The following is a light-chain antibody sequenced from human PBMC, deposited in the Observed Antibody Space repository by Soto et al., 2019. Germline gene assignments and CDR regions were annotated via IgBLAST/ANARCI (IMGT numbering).Light chain of an antibody. Sequence: EIVLTQSPGTLSLSPGERVTLSCRASHVVSTSYLAWYQQKPGQAPRLLIYGASSRATGIPDRFSVSASGTDFTLTINILEPEDFAVYYCQQSGRSLWTFGQGTKVEIK. CDR2: GAS. CDR1: HVVSTSY. J-gene: IGKJ1*01. CDR3: QQSGRSLWT. V-gene: IGKV3-20*01.